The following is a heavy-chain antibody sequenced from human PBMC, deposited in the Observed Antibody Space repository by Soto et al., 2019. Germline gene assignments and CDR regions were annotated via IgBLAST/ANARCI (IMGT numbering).Heavy chain of an antibody. J-gene: IGHJ4*02. CDR3: AIRASYYHSSGYFDY. CDR2: INSDGSST. Sequence: EVQLVESGGGLVQPGGSLRLSCAASGFTFSSYWMHWVRQAPGKGLVWVSRINSDGSSTSYADSVKGRFTIARDNAKNTLYLQINSLRADDTAVYYCAIRASYYHSSGYFDYWRKATLVTVSS. D-gene: IGHD3-22*01. CDR1: GFTFSSYW. V-gene: IGHV3-74*01.